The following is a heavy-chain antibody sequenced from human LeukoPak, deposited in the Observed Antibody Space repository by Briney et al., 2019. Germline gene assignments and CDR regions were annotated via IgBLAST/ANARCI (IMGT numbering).Heavy chain of an antibody. V-gene: IGHV3-11*04. D-gene: IGHD2-2*01. CDR1: GYTFSDYY. J-gene: IGHJ4*02. Sequence: GGSLRLSCAASGYTFSDYYMSWIRQAPGKGLEWVSYISSSGSTIYYADSVKGRFTISRDNAKNSLYLQMNSLRAEDTAVYYCARDRAGGIVVVPAATFDYWGQGTLVTVSS. CDR3: ARDRAGGIVVVPAATFDY. CDR2: ISSSGSTI.